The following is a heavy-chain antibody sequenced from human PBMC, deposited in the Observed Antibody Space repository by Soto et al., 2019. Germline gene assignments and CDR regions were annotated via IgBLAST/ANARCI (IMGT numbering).Heavy chain of an antibody. V-gene: IGHV3-21*01. CDR1: GFTFSSYS. CDR3: ARVAPPGK. CDR2: ISSCSSYI. J-gene: IGHJ4*02. Sequence: SLRLSCAASGFTFSSYSMNWVRQAPGKGLEWVSSISSCSSYIYYADSVKGRFTISRDNAKNSLYLQMNSLRAEDTAVYYCARVAPPGKWGQGTLVTVSS.